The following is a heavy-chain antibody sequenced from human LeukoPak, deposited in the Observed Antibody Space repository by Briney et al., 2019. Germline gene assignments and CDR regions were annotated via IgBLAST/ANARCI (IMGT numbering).Heavy chain of an antibody. V-gene: IGHV3-48*03. CDR2: IRSSGSTI. CDR1: GFTFSSYE. CDR3: ARGGLRGYSYGYGRNYYYYGMDV. Sequence: PGGPLSLSFAASGFTFSSYEMNWARKAPGKGLEWVSYIRSSGSTIYYADSVKGRFTISRDNAKNSLYLQMNSLRAEDTAVYYCARGGLRGYSYGYGRNYYYYGMDVWGQGTTVTVSS. J-gene: IGHJ6*02. D-gene: IGHD5-18*01.